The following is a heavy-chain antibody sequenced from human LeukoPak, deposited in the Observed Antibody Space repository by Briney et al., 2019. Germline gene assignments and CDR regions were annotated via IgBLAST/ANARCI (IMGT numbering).Heavy chain of an antibody. D-gene: IGHD5-24*01. CDR3: AKGRDGYNQYYFDY. J-gene: IGHJ4*02. Sequence: GGSLRLSCAASGFTFDDYAMYWVRQAPGKGLEWVSGISWNSGSIGYADSVKGRFTISRDNAKNSLYLQMNSLRAEDTALYYCAKGRDGYNQYYFDYWGQGTLVTVSS. CDR2: ISWNSGSI. V-gene: IGHV3-9*01. CDR1: GFTFDDYA.